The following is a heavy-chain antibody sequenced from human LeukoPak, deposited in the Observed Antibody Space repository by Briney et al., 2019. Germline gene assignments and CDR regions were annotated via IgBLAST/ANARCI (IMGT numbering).Heavy chain of an antibody. CDR1: GYSFTSYW. Sequence: GESLKISCKGSGYSFTSYWIGWVRQMPGKGLEWMGIIYPGDSDTRYSPSFQGQVTISADKSISTAYLQWSSLKASDTAMYYCARRAYYDSSGLAHDGFDFWGQGTMVTVSS. CDR2: IYPGDSDT. J-gene: IGHJ3*01. D-gene: IGHD3-22*01. CDR3: ARRAYYDSSGLAHDGFDF. V-gene: IGHV5-51*01.